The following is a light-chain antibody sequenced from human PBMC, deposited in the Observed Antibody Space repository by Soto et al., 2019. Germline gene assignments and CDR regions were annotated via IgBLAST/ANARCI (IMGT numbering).Light chain of an antibody. CDR2: DVS. Sequence: QSALTQPASVSGSPGQSITISCTGTTSDVGAYNYVSWYQQHPVKAPNLMIYDVSYRPSGVSNRFSGSKSGNTASLTISGLQAEDEADYYCSSYTSSSAVVFGGGTKLTVL. J-gene: IGLJ2*01. CDR3: SSYTSSSAVV. CDR1: TSDVGAYNY. V-gene: IGLV2-14*01.